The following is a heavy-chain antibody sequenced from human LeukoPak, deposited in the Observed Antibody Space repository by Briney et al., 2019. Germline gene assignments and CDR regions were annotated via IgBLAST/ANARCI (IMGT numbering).Heavy chain of an antibody. CDR2: IYSGGSV. CDR3: EGSDLAEVDY. J-gene: IGHJ4*02. Sequence: GGSLRLSCAASGFTVSGNYMSWVRQAPGKGLEWVSVIYSGGSVYYADSVKGRFTISRDNSKNILYLGMNNLRAEDTAVYYCEGSDLAEVDYWGRGTLVTVSS. V-gene: IGHV3-53*01. D-gene: IGHD3-10*01. CDR1: GFTVSGNY.